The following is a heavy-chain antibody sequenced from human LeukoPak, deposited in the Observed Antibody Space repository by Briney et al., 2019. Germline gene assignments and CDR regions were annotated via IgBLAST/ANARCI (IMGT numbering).Heavy chain of an antibody. CDR3: ATSNYDSSGYYSPHFDY. CDR1: GYTLTELS. CDR2: FDPEDGET. D-gene: IGHD3-22*01. Sequence: EASVKVSCKVSGYTLTELSMHWVRQAPGKGLEGMGGFDPEDGETIYAQKFQGRVTMTEDTSTDTAYMELSSLRSEDTAVYYCATSNYDSSGYYSPHFDYWGQGTLVTVSS. V-gene: IGHV1-24*01. J-gene: IGHJ4*02.